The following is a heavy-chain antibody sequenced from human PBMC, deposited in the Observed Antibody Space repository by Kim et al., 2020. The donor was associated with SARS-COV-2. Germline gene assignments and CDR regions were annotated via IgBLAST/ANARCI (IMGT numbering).Heavy chain of an antibody. CDR3: AAGRGSGWYEGRAFDI. V-gene: IGHV3-9*01. J-gene: IGHJ3*02. CDR2: ISWNSGSI. CDR1: GFTFDDYA. D-gene: IGHD6-19*01. Sequence: GGSLRLSCAASGFTFDDYAMHWVRQAPGKGLEWVSGISWNSGSIGYADSVKGRFTISRDNAKNSLYLQMNSLRAEDTALYYCAAGRGSGWYEGRAFDIWGQGTMVTVSS.